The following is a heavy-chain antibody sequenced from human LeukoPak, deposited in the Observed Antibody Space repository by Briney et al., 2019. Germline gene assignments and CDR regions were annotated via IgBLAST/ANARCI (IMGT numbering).Heavy chain of an antibody. CDR2: IRQDESER. D-gene: IGHD3-10*01. Sequence: GGSLRLSCAASGFTFSSYAMSWVRQAPGKGPEWVANIRQDESERYFADSVKGRFTISRDNAKKSVYLHMSSLRAEDTALYYCARLSAYYYGSYFYYYMDVWGKGTTVTVSS. J-gene: IGHJ6*03. V-gene: IGHV3-7*01. CDR3: ARLSAYYYGSYFYYYMDV. CDR1: GFTFSSYA.